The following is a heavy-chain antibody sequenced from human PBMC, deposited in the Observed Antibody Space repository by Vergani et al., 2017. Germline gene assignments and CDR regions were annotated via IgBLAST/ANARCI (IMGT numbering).Heavy chain of an antibody. Sequence: QVHLVASGGGVVQPGRSLRLSCVVSGFTSSYYSMHWVRPAPGKGLEWVAVISYDGTQKYYADSVKGRFTISRDNSKSTLYLQMNSLRTEDTAVYYCATKSCGTPGCQIGYFREWGQGTLVTVSS. J-gene: IGHJ1*01. V-gene: IGHV3-30*03. CDR2: ISYDGTQK. CDR1: GFTSSYYS. D-gene: IGHD1-1*01. CDR3: ATKSCGTPGCQIGYFRE.